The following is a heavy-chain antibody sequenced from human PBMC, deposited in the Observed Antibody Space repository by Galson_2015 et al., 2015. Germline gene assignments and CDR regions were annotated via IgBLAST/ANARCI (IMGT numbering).Heavy chain of an antibody. V-gene: IGHV1-2*04. CDR3: ARSHGLYDFWSGCSQYYYGMDV. CDR2: INPNSGGT. Sequence: SVKVSCKASGYTFTGYYMHWVRQAPGQGLEWMGWINPNSGGTNYAQRFQGWVTMTRDTSISTAYMELSRLRSDDTAVYYCARSHGLYDFWSGCSQYYYGMDVWGQGTTVTVSS. J-gene: IGHJ6*02. CDR1: GYTFTGYY. D-gene: IGHD3-3*01.